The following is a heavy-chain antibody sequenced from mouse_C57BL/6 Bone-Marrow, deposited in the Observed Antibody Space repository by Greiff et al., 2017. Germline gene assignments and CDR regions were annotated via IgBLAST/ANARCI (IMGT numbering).Heavy chain of an antibody. CDR3: ARMGNYHYYAMDY. V-gene: IGHV1-82*01. CDR2: IYPGDGDT. Sequence: VQRVESGPELVKPGASVKISCKASGYAFSSSWMNWVKQRPGKGLEWIGRIYPGDGDTNYNGKFKGKATLTADKSSSTAYMQLSSLTSEDSAVYFCARMGNYHYYAMDYWGQGTSVTVSS. CDR1: GYAFSSSW. J-gene: IGHJ4*01. D-gene: IGHD2-1*01.